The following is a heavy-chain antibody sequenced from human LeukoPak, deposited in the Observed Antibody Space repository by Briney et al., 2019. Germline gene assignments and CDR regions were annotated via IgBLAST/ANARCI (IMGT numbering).Heavy chain of an antibody. CDR1: GFTFDDYA. V-gene: IGHV3-9*03. D-gene: IGHD6-13*01. Sequence: PGRSLRLSCAASGFTFDDYAMHWVRQAPGKGLEWVSGISWNSGSIGYADSVKGRFTISRDNAKNSLYLQMNSLRAEDMVLYYCAKGIAAAARGAFDIWGQGTMVTVSS. CDR3: AKGIAAAARGAFDI. CDR2: ISWNSGSI. J-gene: IGHJ3*02.